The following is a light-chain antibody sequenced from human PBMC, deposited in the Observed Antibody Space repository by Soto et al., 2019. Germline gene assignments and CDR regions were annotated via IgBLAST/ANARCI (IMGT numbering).Light chain of an antibody. CDR2: GAS. J-gene: IGKJ4*01. CDR3: QQYGTSPLT. V-gene: IGKV3-20*01. CDR1: QSVSSGY. Sequence: ENVLTQSPGTLSLSPGERATLSCRASQSVSSGYLAWYQQKPGQAPRLLIFGASSRATDIPDRFSGSGSGTDFTLTTSRLEPEDFAVYYCQQYGTSPLTFGGGTKVDIK.